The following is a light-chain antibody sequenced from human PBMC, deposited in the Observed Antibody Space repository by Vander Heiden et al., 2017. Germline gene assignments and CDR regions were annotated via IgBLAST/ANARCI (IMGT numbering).Light chain of an antibody. CDR2: DVS. Sequence: QSALTQPASVSGSPGQSITISCTGTSSDVGNYNYDSWYQQHQGKAPKLMIYDVSNRPSGVSNRFSGSKSGNTASLTISGLQAEDEADYYCSSYTSSRTLIFGGGTKLTVL. J-gene: IGLJ2*01. V-gene: IGLV2-14*01. CDR3: SSYTSSRTLI. CDR1: SSDVGNYNY.